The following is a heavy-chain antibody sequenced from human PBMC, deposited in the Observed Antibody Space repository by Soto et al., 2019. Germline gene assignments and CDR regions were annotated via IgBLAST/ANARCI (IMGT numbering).Heavy chain of an antibody. V-gene: IGHV4-39*01. CDR1: GGSISGSDYY. J-gene: IGHJ4*02. Sequence: QLQLQESGPGLVEPSETLSLTCTVSGGSISGSDYYWAWIRQPPGKGLEWLGTIYRTGTAYYNPSLKSRVTLSVDTSKNQFSLNLNSVSAADTAVYFCADMRGQWLPRDWSQGTLVTVSS. CDR2: IYRTGTA. CDR3: ADMRGQWLPRD. D-gene: IGHD6-19*01.